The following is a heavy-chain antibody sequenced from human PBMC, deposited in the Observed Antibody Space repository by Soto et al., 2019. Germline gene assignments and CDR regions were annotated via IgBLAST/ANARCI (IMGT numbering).Heavy chain of an antibody. CDR1: GFTFDTFA. V-gene: IGHV3-23*01. CDR3: AKDTYGALGNS. Sequence: EEQLLESGGGLVQPGGSLRLSCAASGFTFDTFAMSWVRQAPGKGLEWVSALSGGGGTIYYADSVKGRLNISRDNTKNTPYLQMKRLRVEDTDIYYCAKDTYGALGNSWGKGTLVTVSS. D-gene: IGHD1-7*01. J-gene: IGHJ4*02. CDR2: LSGGGGTI.